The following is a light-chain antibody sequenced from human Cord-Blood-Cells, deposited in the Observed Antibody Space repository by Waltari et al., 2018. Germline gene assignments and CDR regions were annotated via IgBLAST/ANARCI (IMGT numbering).Light chain of an antibody. CDR3: AAWDDSLSGWV. CDR1: SSNIGSNY. V-gene: IGLV1-47*01. J-gene: IGLJ3*02. Sequence: QSVLTQPPSASGTPGQRVTISCSGSSSNIGSNYVYWYQQLPGTAPKLLIYRNNQRSAGVPGLFSGSKAGAAPSLAISGLRSDDEADYYCAAWDDSLSGWVFGGGTKLTVL. CDR2: RNN.